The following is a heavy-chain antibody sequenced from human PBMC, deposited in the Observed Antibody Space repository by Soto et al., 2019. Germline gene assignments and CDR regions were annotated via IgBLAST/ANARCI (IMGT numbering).Heavy chain of an antibody. CDR1: GYTFTDND. V-gene: IGHV1-8*01. J-gene: IGHJ2*01. CDR3: ARGASFSYAKRCDHRNFYFDL. D-gene: IGHD2-8*01. Sequence: QARLVQSGAALKKPGASVRVSCQASGYTFTDNDIHWVRQASGGGPEWMGWMNPYSGNTGYDYKFLGRITMTRDTSTNTAYVELSGLTSDDTAVYFCARGASFSYAKRCDHRNFYFDLWGRGTLVVVSS. CDR2: MNPYSGNT.